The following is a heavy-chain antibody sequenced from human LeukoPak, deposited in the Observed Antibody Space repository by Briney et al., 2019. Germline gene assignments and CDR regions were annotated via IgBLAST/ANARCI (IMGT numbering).Heavy chain of an antibody. J-gene: IGHJ5*02. D-gene: IGHD6-19*01. CDR1: GGSISSYY. V-gene: IGHV4-59*01. CDR3: ARENSSGWYPYNWFDP. Sequence: SETLSLTCTVPGGSISSYYWSWLRQPPGKGLAWIGYIYYSGSTNYNPSLKSRVTISVDTSKNQFSLKLSSVTAADTAVYYCARENSSGWYPYNWFDPWGQGTLVTVSS. CDR2: IYYSGST.